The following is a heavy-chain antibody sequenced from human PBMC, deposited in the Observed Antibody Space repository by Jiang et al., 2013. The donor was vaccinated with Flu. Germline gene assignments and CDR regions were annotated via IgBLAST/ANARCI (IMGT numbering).Heavy chain of an antibody. CDR3: AKTGKGSGSYYKSSFDY. CDR2: ISGSGDNT. V-gene: IGHV3-23*01. Sequence: LEWVSAISGSGDNTYYADSVKGRFTISRDNSKNTLYLQMNSLRAEDTAVYYCAKTGKGSGSYYKSSFDYWGQGTLVTVSS. J-gene: IGHJ4*02. D-gene: IGHD3-10*01.